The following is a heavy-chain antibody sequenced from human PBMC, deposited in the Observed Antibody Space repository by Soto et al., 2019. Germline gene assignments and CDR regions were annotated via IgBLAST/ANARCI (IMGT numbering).Heavy chain of an antibody. Sequence: QVQLVQSGAEVKKPGASVKVSCKASGYTFTSYYMHWVRQAPGQGLEWMGIINPSGGSTSYAQKFQGRVTMTRDTSTSTVYMELSSLRSEDTAVYYCARGGCSSTSCYRWFDPWGQGTLVTVSS. CDR2: INPSGGST. D-gene: IGHD2-2*01. CDR3: ARGGCSSTSCYRWFDP. J-gene: IGHJ5*02. V-gene: IGHV1-46*03. CDR1: GYTFTSYY.